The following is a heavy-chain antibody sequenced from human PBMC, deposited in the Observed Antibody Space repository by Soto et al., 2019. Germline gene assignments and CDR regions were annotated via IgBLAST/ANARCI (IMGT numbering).Heavy chain of an antibody. J-gene: IGHJ6*02. D-gene: IGHD6-13*01. V-gene: IGHV1-18*01. CDR2: ISAYNGNT. Sequence: ASVKVSCKACGYTFTSYGISWVRQAPGQGREWMGWISAYNGNTNYAQKLQGRVTMTTDTSTSTAYMELRSLRSDDTAVYYCARDPMYSSSWYRSYYYYGMDVWGQGTTVTVSS. CDR1: GYTFTSYG. CDR3: ARDPMYSSSWYRSYYYYGMDV.